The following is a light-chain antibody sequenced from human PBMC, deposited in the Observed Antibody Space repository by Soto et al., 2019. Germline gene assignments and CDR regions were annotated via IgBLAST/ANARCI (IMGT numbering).Light chain of an antibody. V-gene: IGKV3D-20*01. CDR3: QQYGSSPIT. J-gene: IGKJ5*01. CDR1: ESVSSNQ. CDR2: DAS. Sequence: VGVTQSAATLSLSPGERAALSCGASESVSSNQLAWYQQKPGLAPRLLIYDASSRASGIPERFSGSGSGTGFSLTISSLEPEDSAVYYCQQYGSSPITFGQGTRLEIK.